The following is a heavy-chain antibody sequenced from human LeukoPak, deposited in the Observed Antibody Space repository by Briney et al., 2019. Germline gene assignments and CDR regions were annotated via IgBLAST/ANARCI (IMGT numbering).Heavy chain of an antibody. Sequence: SVKVSCKASGGTFSSYAISWVRQAPGQGLEWMGGIIPIFGTANYAQKFQGRVTIAADESTSTAYMELSSLRSEDTAVYYCASGDILIGSPIDYWGQGTLVTVSS. CDR1: GGTFSSYA. J-gene: IGHJ4*02. D-gene: IGHD3-9*01. CDR2: IIPIFGTA. CDR3: ASGDILIGSPIDY. V-gene: IGHV1-69*13.